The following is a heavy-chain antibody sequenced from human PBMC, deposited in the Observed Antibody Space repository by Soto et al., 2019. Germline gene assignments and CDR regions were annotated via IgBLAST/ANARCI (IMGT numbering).Heavy chain of an antibody. V-gene: IGHV4-39*01. J-gene: IGHJ5*01. CDR2: IYDRGST. D-gene: IGHD7-27*01. CDR3: SGLPLGWVAPNFLDYS. CDR1: GGSMSSSRYY. Sequence: ASETLSLTCTVSGGSMSSSRYYWGWIRQPPGKGLEWIGNIYDRGSTYYNPSLKSRVTISVDTPKNQFSLKLTSVTAADTAVYYFSGLPLGWVAPNFLDYSLGQGGLVTVSS.